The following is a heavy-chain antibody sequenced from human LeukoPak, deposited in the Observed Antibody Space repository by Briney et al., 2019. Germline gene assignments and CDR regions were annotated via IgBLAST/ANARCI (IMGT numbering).Heavy chain of an antibody. CDR2: IYYTGMS. CDR3: ARNNYGSGSYYFDY. V-gene: IGHV4-39*07. J-gene: IGHJ4*02. CDR1: GGSISGSGYY. Sequence: SETLSLTCTVSGGSISGSGYYWGWIRQPPGKGLEWIGHIYYTGMSYYNPSLKSRVTISVDTSKKQFSLKLSSVTAADTAVYYCARNNYGSGSYYFDYWGQGTLVTVSS. D-gene: IGHD3-10*01.